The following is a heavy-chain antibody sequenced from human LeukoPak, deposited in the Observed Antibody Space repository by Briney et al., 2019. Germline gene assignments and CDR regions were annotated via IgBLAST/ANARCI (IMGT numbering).Heavy chain of an antibody. V-gene: IGHV3-11*01. CDR3: ASSSPLYYYMDV. J-gene: IGHJ6*03. CDR1: GFTFSDYY. Sequence: GGSLRLSCAASGFTFSDYYMSWIRQAPGKGLEWVSYISSSGSTIYYADSVKGRVTISRDNANNSLYLQMNSLRAEDTAVYYCASSSPLYYYMDVWGKGTTVTVSS. CDR2: ISSSGSTI.